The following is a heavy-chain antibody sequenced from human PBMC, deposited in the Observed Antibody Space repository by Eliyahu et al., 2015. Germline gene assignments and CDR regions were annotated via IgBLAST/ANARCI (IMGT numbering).Heavy chain of an antibody. J-gene: IGHJ5*02. CDR3: APVPDDRSPP. CDR1: GFXFHXXA. Sequence: EVLLLESGGGFVQPGGSLXXXCAASGFXFHXXAMSWVRQAPGKGLEWVSTISGSDGSTYYADSVRGRFTISRDNSKKMLFLQMNSLRPEDTAIYYCAPVPDDRSPPWGQGALVTVSS. V-gene: IGHV3-23*01. CDR2: ISGSDGST. D-gene: IGHD3-22*01.